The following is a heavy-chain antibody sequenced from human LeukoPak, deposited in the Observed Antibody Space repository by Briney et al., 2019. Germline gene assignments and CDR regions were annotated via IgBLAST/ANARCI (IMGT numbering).Heavy chain of an antibody. CDR1: GGSFSGYY. CDR2: INHSGST. V-gene: IGHV4-34*01. Sequence: SETLPLTCAVYGGSFSGYYWSWIRQPPGKGLEWIGEINHSGSTNYNPSLKSRVTISVDTSKNQFSLKLSSVTAADTAVYYCARHPFATPFDYWGRGTLLTVSS. J-gene: IGHJ4*02. CDR3: ARHPFATPFDY. D-gene: IGHD2-15*01.